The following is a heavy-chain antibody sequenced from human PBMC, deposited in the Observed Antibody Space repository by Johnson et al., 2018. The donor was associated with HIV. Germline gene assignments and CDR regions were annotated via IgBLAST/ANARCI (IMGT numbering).Heavy chain of an antibody. D-gene: IGHD6-13*01. CDR1: GFTVSTNY. V-gene: IGHV3-66*02. CDR2: IYSGDTT. CDR3: AKDEAQTLASAGREAFDF. Sequence: VQLVESGGGLVQPGGSLRLSCAASGFTVSTNYMCWIRQAPGKGLEWVSVIYSGDTTYYADSLKGRFTISRDSSKNTLYLIMNRLRPEDTAVYYCAKDEAQTLASAGREAFDFWGQGTAVTV. J-gene: IGHJ3*01.